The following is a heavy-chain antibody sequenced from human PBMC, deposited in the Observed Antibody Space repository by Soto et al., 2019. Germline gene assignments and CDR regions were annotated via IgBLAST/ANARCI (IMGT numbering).Heavy chain of an antibody. J-gene: IGHJ4*02. CDR2: IYYSGST. V-gene: IGHV4-31*03. CDR3: ARGTYGDYGLGIDY. Sequence: QVQLQESGPGLVKPSQTLSLTCTVSGGSISSGGYYWSWIRQHPGKGLEWIGYIYYSGSTYYNPSLKSRVTISVDTPKNQCSLKLSSVPAADTAVYYCARGTYGDYGLGIDYWGQGTLVTVSS. D-gene: IGHD4-17*01. CDR1: GGSISSGGYY.